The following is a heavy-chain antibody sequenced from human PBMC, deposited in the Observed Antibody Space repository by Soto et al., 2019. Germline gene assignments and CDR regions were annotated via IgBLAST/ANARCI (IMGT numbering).Heavy chain of an antibody. D-gene: IGHD2-2*01. Sequence: GESLKISCKGSESSFINYWIGWVRQMPGKGLEWMGIIFPRDSDTRYSPSFQGQVTISADKSINTAYLQWSSLKASDTAMYYGARHNQLLPFDPWGQGTLVTASS. CDR2: IFPRDSDT. CDR1: ESSFINYW. V-gene: IGHV5-51*01. J-gene: IGHJ5*02. CDR3: ARHNQLLPFDP.